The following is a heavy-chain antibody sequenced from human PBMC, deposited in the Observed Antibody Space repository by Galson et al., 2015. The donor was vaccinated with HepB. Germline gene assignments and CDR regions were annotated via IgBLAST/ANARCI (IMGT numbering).Heavy chain of an antibody. D-gene: IGHD6-19*01. V-gene: IGHV4-39*01. CDR1: GASISNRIDY. CDR2: FYFTGRT. J-gene: IGHJ5*02. Sequence: TLSLTCNVSGASISNRIDYWGWIRQPPGKGLEWIASFYFTGRTHYNPSLKSRVTMSGDTSKNQFSLKLTSVTDADTAVYYCARQGEWLVVDPWGRGTLVVVSS. CDR3: ARQGEWLVVDP.